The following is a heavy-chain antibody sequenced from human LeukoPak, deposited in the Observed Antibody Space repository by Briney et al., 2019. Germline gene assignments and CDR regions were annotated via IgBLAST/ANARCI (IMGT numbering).Heavy chain of an antibody. CDR2: IIPIFGTA. Sequence: GASVKVSCKASGGTFSSYAISWVRQAPGQGLEWMGRIIPIFGTANYAQKFQGRVTITTDESTSTAYMELSSLRSEDTAVYYCARVPSIAAAGDWGQGTLVTVSS. D-gene: IGHD6-13*01. CDR1: GGTFSSYA. CDR3: ARVPSIAAAGD. J-gene: IGHJ4*02. V-gene: IGHV1-69*05.